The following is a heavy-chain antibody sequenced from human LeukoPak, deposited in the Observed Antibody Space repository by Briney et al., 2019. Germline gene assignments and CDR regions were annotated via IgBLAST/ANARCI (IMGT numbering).Heavy chain of an antibody. CDR2: IYACGST. CDR3: ARDTIEYYYDSSGSYYFDY. D-gene: IGHD3-22*01. V-gene: IGHV4-61*02. CDR1: GGSISSGSYY. Sequence: PSETLSLTCTVSGGSISSGSYYWSSIRQPAGKGLEWIGRIYACGSTNYNPSLKSRVTISVDTPKNQFSLKLSSVTAADTAVYYCARDTIEYYYDSSGSYYFDYWGQGTLVTVSS. J-gene: IGHJ4*02.